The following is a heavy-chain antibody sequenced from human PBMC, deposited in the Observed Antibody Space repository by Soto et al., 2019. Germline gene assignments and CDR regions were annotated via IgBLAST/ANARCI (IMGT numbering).Heavy chain of an antibody. CDR2: ISYDGSNK. J-gene: IGHJ4*02. CDR1: GFTFSSYG. D-gene: IGHD1-26*01. CDR3: AKDADPSGSYYFHY. V-gene: IGHV3-30*18. Sequence: QVQLVESGGGVVQPGRSLRLSCAASGFTFSSYGMHWVRQAPGKGLEWVAVISYDGSNKYYADSVKGRFTISRDNSKNTLYPQMNSLRAEDTAVYYCAKDADPSGSYYFHYWGQGALVTVSS.